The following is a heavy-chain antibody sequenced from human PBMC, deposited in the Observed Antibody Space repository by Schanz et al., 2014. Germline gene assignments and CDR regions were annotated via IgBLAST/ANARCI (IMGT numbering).Heavy chain of an antibody. CDR1: GGSFSSNY. J-gene: IGHJ6*02. CDR3: ARDSVRGATGGYGMDV. CDR2: IYHTGST. V-gene: IGHV4-34*02. D-gene: IGHD2-8*02. Sequence: QVQLQQWGAGLLKPSETLSLTCAVYGGSFSSNYWSWIRQPPGKGLEWIGEIYHTGSTNYNPSLKSRVTISVDTSKNQFSLKVRSVTAADTAVYYCARDSVRGATGGYGMDVWGQGTTVTVSS.